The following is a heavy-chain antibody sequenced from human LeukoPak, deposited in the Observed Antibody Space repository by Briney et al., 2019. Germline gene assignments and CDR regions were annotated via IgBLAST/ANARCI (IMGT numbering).Heavy chain of an antibody. Sequence: SETLSLTCAVYGGSFSGYYWSWIRQPPGKGLEWIGEINHSGSTNYNPSLKSRVTISVDTSKNQFSLKLSSVTAADTAVYYCARASNRGLLDYWGQGTLVTVSS. V-gene: IGHV4-34*01. CDR3: ARASNRGLLDY. D-gene: IGHD7-27*01. J-gene: IGHJ4*02. CDR2: INHSGST. CDR1: GGSFSGYY.